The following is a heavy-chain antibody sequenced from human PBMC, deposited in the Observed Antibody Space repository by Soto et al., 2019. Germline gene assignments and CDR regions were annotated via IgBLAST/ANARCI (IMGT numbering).Heavy chain of an antibody. CDR3: ATAMVRGVMNY. CDR1: GDSISTFY. J-gene: IGHJ4*02. CDR2: VNYSGST. Sequence: SETLSLTCTVSGDSISTFYWGWMRQSPGKELEWIGDVNYSGSTNHNPSLKSRVTISVDTSKNQFSLRLTSATAADTAVYYCATAMVRGVMNYWGQGTRVTVPS. D-gene: IGHD3-10*01. V-gene: IGHV4-59*12.